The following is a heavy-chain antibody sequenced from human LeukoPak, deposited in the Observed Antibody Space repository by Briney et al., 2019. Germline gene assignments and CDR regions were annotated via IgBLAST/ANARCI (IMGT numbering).Heavy chain of an antibody. Sequence: ASVKVSCKASGYTFTRYYMHWVRQAPGQGLEWMGIINPSGGSTTFAQKFQGRVTMTRDASTSTVYLELSSLRSEDTAVYYCARSRSSGWHDFWGQGTLVIVSS. D-gene: IGHD6-19*01. CDR3: ARSRSSGWHDF. CDR1: GYTFTRYY. CDR2: INPSGGST. J-gene: IGHJ4*02. V-gene: IGHV1-46*01.